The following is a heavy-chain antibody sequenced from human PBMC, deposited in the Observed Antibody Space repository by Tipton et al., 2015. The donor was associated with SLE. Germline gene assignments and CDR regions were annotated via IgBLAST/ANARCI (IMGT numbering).Heavy chain of an antibody. CDR1: GGPLSGGSHH. J-gene: IGHJ3*02. V-gene: IGHV4-39*01. CDR3: ARLGFGEFGAFDI. CDR2: VYYSGTT. D-gene: IGHD3-10*01. Sequence: TLSLTCTVSGGPLSGGSHHWGWIRQSPGKGLEWIGSVYYSGTTSYNPSLRRRVTISINTSKNQFSLTLTSVTATDTAIYYCARLGFGEFGAFDIWGQGTILSVSS.